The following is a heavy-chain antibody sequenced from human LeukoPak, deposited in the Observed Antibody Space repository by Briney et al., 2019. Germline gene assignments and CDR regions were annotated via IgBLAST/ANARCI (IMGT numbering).Heavy chain of an antibody. J-gene: IGHJ4*02. V-gene: IGHV3-30*18. CDR3: AKDFRWLAPGYYFDY. Sequence: GRPLRLSCAASGFTFRNYGMHWVRQAPGKGLEWVAVISYDGSNKYYADSVKGRFTISRDNSKNTLYLQMNSLRAEDTAVYYCAKDFRWLAPGYYFDYWGQGTLVTVSS. D-gene: IGHD6-19*01. CDR2: ISYDGSNK. CDR1: GFTFRNYG.